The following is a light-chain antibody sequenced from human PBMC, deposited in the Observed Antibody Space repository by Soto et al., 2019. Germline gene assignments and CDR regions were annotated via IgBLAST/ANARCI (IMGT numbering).Light chain of an antibody. J-gene: IGLJ1*01. CDR3: SSYAGSNNFGV. Sequence: QYVLTQPPSASGSPGQSVTISCTGTSSDVGGYNYVSWYQQHPGKAPKLMIYEVSKRPSGVPDRFSGSKSGNTASLTVSGLQAEDEADYYCSSYAGSNNFGVFGTGTK. CDR1: SSDVGGYNY. CDR2: EVS. V-gene: IGLV2-8*01.